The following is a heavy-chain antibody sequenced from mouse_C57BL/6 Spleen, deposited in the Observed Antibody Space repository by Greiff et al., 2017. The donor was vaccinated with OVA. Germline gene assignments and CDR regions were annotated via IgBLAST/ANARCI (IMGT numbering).Heavy chain of an antibody. Sequence: QSGPGLVKPSQSLSLTCSVTGYSITSGYYWNWIRQFPGNKLEWMGYISYDGSNNYNPSLKNRISITRDTSKNQFFLKLNSVTTEDTATYYCARGDITTVGDYWGQGTTLTVSS. CDR1: GYSITSGYY. CDR3: ARGDITTVGDY. CDR2: ISYDGSN. J-gene: IGHJ2*01. D-gene: IGHD1-1*01. V-gene: IGHV3-6*01.